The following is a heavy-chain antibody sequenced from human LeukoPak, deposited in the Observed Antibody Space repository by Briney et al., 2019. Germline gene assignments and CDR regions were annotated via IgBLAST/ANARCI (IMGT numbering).Heavy chain of an antibody. V-gene: IGHV1-2*02. J-gene: IGHJ5*02. CDR1: GYTFTGYY. Sequence: ASVKVSCKASGYTFTGYYMHWMRQAPGQGLEWMGWINPNSGGTNYAQKFQGRVTMTRDTSISTAYMELSRLRSDDTAVYYCARDLVVVPAAIGGLFDPWGQGTLVTVSS. D-gene: IGHD2-2*01. CDR2: INPNSGGT. CDR3: ARDLVVVPAAIGGLFDP.